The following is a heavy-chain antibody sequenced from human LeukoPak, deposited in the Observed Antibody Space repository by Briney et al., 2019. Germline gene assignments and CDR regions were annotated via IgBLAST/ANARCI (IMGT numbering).Heavy chain of an antibody. CDR2: INPSGGST. D-gene: IGHD2-2*01. Sequence: ASVKVSCKASGYTFTSYYMHWVRQAPGQVLEWMGIINPSGGSTSYAQKFQGRVTMTRDTSTSTVYMELSSLRSEDTAVYYCARELGYCCSTSRPLDPWGQGTLVTVSS. J-gene: IGHJ5*02. V-gene: IGHV1-46*01. CDR3: ARELGYCCSTSRPLDP. CDR1: GYTFTSYY.